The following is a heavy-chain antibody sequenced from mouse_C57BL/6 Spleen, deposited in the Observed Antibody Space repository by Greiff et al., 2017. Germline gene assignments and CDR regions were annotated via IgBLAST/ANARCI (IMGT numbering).Heavy chain of an antibody. D-gene: IGHD2-4*01. CDR2: ISGCGGNT. CDR3: ARQEGRYDYDGGRYFDV. CDR1: GFTFSSYT. J-gene: IGHJ1*03. Sequence: EVKLVESGGGLVKPGGSLKLSCAASGFTFSSYTMSWVRQTPEKRLEWVATISGCGGNTYYPDSVKGRFTISRDNAKNTLYLQMSSLRSEDTALYYVARQEGRYDYDGGRYFDVWGTGTTVTVSS. V-gene: IGHV5-9*01.